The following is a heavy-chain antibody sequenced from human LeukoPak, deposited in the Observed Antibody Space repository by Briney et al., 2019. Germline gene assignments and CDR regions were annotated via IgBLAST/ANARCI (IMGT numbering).Heavy chain of an antibody. CDR2: ITSSGSTK. V-gene: IGHV3-48*04. J-gene: IGHJ6*02. Sequence: GGSLRLSCAASGFTFSSYSMNWVRQAPGKGLEWGSYITSSGSTKYYADSVKGRFTISRDNAKNSLYLQMNSLRAEDTAVYYCARLRSYGYYYDGMDVWGQGTTVTVSS. CDR1: GFTFSSYS. D-gene: IGHD3-16*01. CDR3: ARLRSYGYYYDGMDV.